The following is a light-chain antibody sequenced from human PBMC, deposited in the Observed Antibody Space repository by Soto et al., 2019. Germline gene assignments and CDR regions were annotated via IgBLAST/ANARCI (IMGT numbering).Light chain of an antibody. Sequence: DIVLTQSPVTLSVSLGERVSLSCRASQIISSNLAWYQQKPGQIPRLLIYGASARAAGIPARFSGSGSGTEFTLTISSLQSEDFAVYYCQQYNNWPQFTFGPGTKVDV. CDR1: QIISSN. CDR2: GAS. J-gene: IGKJ3*01. V-gene: IGKV3-15*01. CDR3: QQYNNWPQFT.